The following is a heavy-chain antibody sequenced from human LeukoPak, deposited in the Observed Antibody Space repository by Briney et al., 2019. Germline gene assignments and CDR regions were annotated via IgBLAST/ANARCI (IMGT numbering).Heavy chain of an antibody. CDR2: ISYDGSNK. CDR1: GFTFNSYA. D-gene: IGHD3-10*01. J-gene: IGHJ4*02. CDR3: ARDELGEPTYYFDY. V-gene: IGHV3-30-3*01. Sequence: RSLRLSCAASGFTFNSYAMHWVRQAPGKGLEWVAVISYDGSNKYYADSVKGRFTISRDNSKNTLYLQMNSLRAEDTAVYYCARDELGEPTYYFDYWGQGTLVTVSS.